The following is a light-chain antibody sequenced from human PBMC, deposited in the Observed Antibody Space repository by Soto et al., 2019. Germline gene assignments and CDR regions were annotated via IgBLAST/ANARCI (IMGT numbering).Light chain of an antibody. CDR2: GAS. V-gene: IGKV3-20*01. Sequence: EIVLTQSPGTLSLSPGERATLSCRASQSVSSSYLTWYPQKPGQAPRLLIHGASARATGIPDRLSGSGSGTDFNLTISRLEHEDFASYYCQQYGSSPPFTFGPGTKVDIK. CDR1: QSVSSSY. J-gene: IGKJ3*01. CDR3: QQYGSSPPFT.